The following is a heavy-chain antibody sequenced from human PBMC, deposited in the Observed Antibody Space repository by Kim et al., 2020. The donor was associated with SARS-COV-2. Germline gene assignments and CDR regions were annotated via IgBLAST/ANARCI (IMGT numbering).Heavy chain of an antibody. D-gene: IGHD3-3*01. CDR2: IIPIFGTA. J-gene: IGHJ4*02. CDR3: ARRLRFWSGYYYDY. CDR1: GGTFSSYA. Sequence: SVKVSCKASGGTFSSYAISWVRQAPGQGLEWMGGIIPIFGTANYAQKFQGRVTITADESTSTAYMELSSLRSQDTAVYYCARRLRFWSGYYYDYWGQGTLVTVSS. V-gene: IGHV1-69*13.